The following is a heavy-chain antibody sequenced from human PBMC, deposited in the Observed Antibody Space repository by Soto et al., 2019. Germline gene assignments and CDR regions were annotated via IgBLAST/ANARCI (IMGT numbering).Heavy chain of an antibody. CDR1: GYTFTSYG. CDR2: ISAYNGNT. J-gene: IGHJ4*02. V-gene: IGHV1-18*04. D-gene: IGHD1-7*01. CDR3: ARGDSLTGTTASFDY. Sequence: ASVKVSCKASGYTFTSYGIVGVRQAPGQGLEWMGWISAYNGNTNYAQKLQGRVTMTTDTSTSTAYMELRSLRSDDTAVYYCARGDSLTGTTASFDYWGQGTLVTVSS.